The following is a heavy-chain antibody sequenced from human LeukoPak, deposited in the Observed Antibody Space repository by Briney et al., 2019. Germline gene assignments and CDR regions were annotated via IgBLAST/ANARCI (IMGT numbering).Heavy chain of an antibody. CDR1: GFTFSSYA. D-gene: IGHD2-15*01. V-gene: IGHV3-30*04. J-gene: IGHJ4*02. Sequence: GGSLRLSCAASGFTFSSYAMHWVRQAPGKGLEWVAVISYDGSNKYYADSVKGRFTISRDNSKNTLYLQMNSLRAEDTAVYYCARTGVVVALDYWGQGTLVTVSS. CDR3: ARTGVVVALDY. CDR2: ISYDGSNK.